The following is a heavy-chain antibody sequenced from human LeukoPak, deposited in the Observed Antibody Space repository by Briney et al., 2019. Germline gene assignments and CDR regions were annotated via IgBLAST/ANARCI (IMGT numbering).Heavy chain of an antibody. CDR1: GFSFSGYW. CDR2: INSGGSSA. J-gene: IGHJ3*01. Sequence: HAGGSLRLSCAASGFSFSGYWIHWVRQAPGKGLVWVSRINSGGSSATYADSVKGRFTISRDNAKNTLYLQMNSLRAEDTAVYYCAREGEDLSSGDEYDAFDLWGQGTMVTVSS. V-gene: IGHV3-74*01. D-gene: IGHD2-15*01. CDR3: AREGEDLSSGDEYDAFDL.